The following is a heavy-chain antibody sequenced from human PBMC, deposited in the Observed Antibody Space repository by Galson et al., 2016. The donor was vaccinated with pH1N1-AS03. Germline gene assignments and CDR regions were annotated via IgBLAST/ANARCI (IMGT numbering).Heavy chain of an antibody. V-gene: IGHV1-2*04. CDR1: GYIFTGFY. J-gene: IGHJ6*02. CDR3: ARDPRGPCSSATCATTYYFGMDV. CDR2: INPNNGVT. Sequence: SGYIFTGFYVHWVRQAPGQGLEWMGWINPNNGVTNYAQKFQAWVTMTGDTSISTAYMELYGLKSDDTAVYYCARDPRGPCSSATCATTYYFGMDVWGQGTTVTVSS. D-gene: IGHD1-26*01.